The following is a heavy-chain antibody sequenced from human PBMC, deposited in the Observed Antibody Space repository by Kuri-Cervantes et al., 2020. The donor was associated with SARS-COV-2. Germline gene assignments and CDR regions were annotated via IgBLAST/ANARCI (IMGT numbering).Heavy chain of an antibody. CDR1: GFTFSSYA. Sequence: GESLKISCAASGFTFSSYAMHWVRQAPGKGLEWVSVMFNAGETHYADSVKGRFTISRDNAKNTLYLQMNSLRAEDTAVYYCAKSLRRLSDYFDYWGQGTLVTVSS. V-gene: IGHV3-23*03. D-gene: IGHD6-25*01. CDR3: AKSLRRLSDYFDY. CDR2: MFNAGET. J-gene: IGHJ4*02.